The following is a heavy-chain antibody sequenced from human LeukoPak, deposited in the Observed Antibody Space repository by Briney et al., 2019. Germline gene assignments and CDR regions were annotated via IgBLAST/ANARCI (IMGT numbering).Heavy chain of an antibody. CDR3: VGAVAGTAIDY. D-gene: IGHD6-19*01. CDR1: GGSISSYY. Sequence: SETLSLTCTVSGGSISSYYWSWIRQPPGKGLEWIGYIYYSGSTYYNPSLKSRVTISVDTSKNQFSLKLSSVTAADTAVYYCVGAVAGTAIDYWGQGTLVTFSS. CDR2: IYYSGST. V-gene: IGHV4-59*06. J-gene: IGHJ4*02.